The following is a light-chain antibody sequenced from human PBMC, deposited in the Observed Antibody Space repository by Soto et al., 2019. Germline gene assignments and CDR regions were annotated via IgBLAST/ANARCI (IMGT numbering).Light chain of an antibody. J-gene: IGLJ3*02. CDR3: ATWDDSLSGWV. CDR1: NSDIGSSF. Sequence: QSVLTQPPSASGTPGQRVTISCSGSNSDIGSSFVYWYQHLPGTTPKLLVFSYNQRPSGVPDRFSGSKSGSSASLAISGLRCEDEADYYCATWDDSLSGWVFGGGTKLTVL. V-gene: IGLV1-47*02. CDR2: SYN.